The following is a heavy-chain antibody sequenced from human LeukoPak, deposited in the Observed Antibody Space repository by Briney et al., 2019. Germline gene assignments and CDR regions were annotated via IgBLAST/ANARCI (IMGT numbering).Heavy chain of an antibody. D-gene: IGHD6-19*01. J-gene: IGHJ4*02. V-gene: IGHV3-23*01. CDR3: TRSLYSSGWSFDY. Sequence: GGSLRLSCAASGFTFSSYGMSWVRQAPGKGLEWVSAISGSGGSTYYADSVKGRFTISRDNSKNTLYLQMNSLRAEDTAVYYCTRSLYSSGWSFDYWGQGTLVTVSS. CDR1: GFTFSSYG. CDR2: ISGSGGST.